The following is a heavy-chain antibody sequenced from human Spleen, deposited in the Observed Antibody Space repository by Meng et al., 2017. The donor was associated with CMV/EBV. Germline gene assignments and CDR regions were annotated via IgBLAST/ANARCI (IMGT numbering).Heavy chain of an antibody. CDR3: ARVLQGSPPSKAFDY. Sequence: QVQLQQWGAGLLKPSETLSLTCAVYGGSFSGYYWSWIRQPPGKGLEWIGEINHSGSTNYNPSLKSRVTISVDTSKNQFSLKLSSVTAADTAVYYCARVLQGSPPSKAFDYWGQGTLVTVSS. V-gene: IGHV4-34*01. CDR2: INHSGST. D-gene: IGHD1-26*01. CDR1: GGSFSGYY. J-gene: IGHJ4*02.